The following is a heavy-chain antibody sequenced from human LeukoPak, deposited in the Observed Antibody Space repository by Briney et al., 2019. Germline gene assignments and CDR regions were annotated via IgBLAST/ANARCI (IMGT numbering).Heavy chain of an antibody. D-gene: IGHD3-10*01. CDR2: IDTDGSRT. CDR1: GFTFSSYW. J-gene: IGHJ4*02. V-gene: IGHV3-74*01. Sequence: GGSLRLSCAASGFTFSSYWMHWVRHATGQGVLWVSRIDTDGSRTGYADSVKGRFTISRDNAKNTLYLQMNNLRAEDTAVYYCTKDYGSGAYLDYWGQGTLVTVSS. CDR3: TKDYGSGAYLDY.